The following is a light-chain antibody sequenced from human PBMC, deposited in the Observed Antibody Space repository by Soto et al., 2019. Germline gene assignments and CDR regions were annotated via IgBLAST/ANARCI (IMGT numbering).Light chain of an antibody. J-gene: IGKJ1*01. Sequence: DIQITQFPSSLAASVGDRCTITFRASQSIIHDLGWYQQKPGKAPKRLIYSASSLQSGVPSRFSGSGSGTDFTLTTSRLEPEDYAVYYCQQYGSSPRTFGQGTKVDI. V-gene: IGKV1-17*01. CDR2: SAS. CDR3: QQYGSSPRT. CDR1: QSIIHD.